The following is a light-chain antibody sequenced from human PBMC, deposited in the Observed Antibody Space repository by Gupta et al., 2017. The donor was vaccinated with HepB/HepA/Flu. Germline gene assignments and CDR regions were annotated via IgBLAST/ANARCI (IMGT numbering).Light chain of an antibody. J-gene: IGKJ3*01. CDR1: QSLLHSNVNNY. Sequence: DIVMTQSPLSLPVTPVESASISCMSSQSLLHSNVNNYLDGFVQKPGQSPQLLLYLGSNRASGVPDRFSGSGSGTDFTLKINRVEAEDVGVYYCMENLQAPFTFGPGTKVDVK. V-gene: IGKV2-28*01. CDR3: MENLQAPFT. CDR2: LGS.